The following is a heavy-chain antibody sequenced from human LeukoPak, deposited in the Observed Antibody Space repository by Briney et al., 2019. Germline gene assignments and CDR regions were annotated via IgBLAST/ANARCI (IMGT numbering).Heavy chain of an antibody. CDR1: GFTFSDSS. Sequence: GGSLRLSCVASGFTFSDSSMSWVRQAPEKGLEWLANIKQGEGDKFYLESVMGRFTISRDNGNNSLFLQLTSLRVEDTAVYYCARGGLFGTLDYWGQGARVTVS. D-gene: IGHD3-3*01. V-gene: IGHV3-7*01. CDR2: IKQGEGDK. J-gene: IGHJ4*02. CDR3: ARGGLFGTLDY.